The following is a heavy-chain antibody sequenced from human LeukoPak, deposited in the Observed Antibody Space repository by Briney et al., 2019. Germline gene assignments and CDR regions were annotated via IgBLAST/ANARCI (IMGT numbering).Heavy chain of an antibody. CDR3: AKAFLPPGY. CDR1: GFTFSSYA. V-gene: IGHV3-23*01. J-gene: IGHJ4*02. D-gene: IGHD2/OR15-2a*01. Sequence: GESLKISCAASGFTFSSYAMSWVRQAPGKGLEWVSAISGSGGSTYYADSVKGRFTISRDNSKNTLYLQMNSLRAEDTAVYYCAKAFLPPGYWGQGTLVTVSS. CDR2: ISGSGGST.